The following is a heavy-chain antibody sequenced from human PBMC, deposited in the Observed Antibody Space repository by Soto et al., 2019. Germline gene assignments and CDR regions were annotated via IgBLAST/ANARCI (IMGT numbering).Heavy chain of an antibody. CDR1: GFTFSSDA. CDR3: AKGKATLVRYSGMDV. V-gene: IGHV3-23*01. CDR2: ISGSGGST. J-gene: IGHJ6*02. D-gene: IGHD2-15*01. Sequence: ELQLLESGGGLVQPGGSLRLSCAASGFTFSSDAMSWVRQAPGKGLEWVSAISGSGGSTYYADSVKGRFTISRDNSKNTLYLQMNIVRAEDTAVYYCAKGKATLVRYSGMDVWGQGTTVTVSS.